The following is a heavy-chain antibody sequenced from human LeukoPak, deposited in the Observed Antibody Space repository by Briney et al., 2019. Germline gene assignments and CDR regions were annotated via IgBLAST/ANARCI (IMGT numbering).Heavy chain of an antibody. V-gene: IGHV3-48*03. D-gene: IGHD2-2*01. CDR2: ISSSGSTI. CDR3: AKTRVLAALGQNDAFDI. Sequence: PGGSLRLSCAASGFTFSSYEMNWVRQAPGKGLEWVSYISSSGSTIYYADSVKGRFTISRDNAKNTLYLQMNSLRAEDTAVYYCAKTRVLAALGQNDAFDIWGQGTMVTVSS. CDR1: GFTFSSYE. J-gene: IGHJ3*02.